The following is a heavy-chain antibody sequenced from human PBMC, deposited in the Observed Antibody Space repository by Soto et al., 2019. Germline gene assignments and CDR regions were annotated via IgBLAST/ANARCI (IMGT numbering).Heavy chain of an antibody. CDR3: EITYYYDSSGYYPDY. Sequence: SETLSLTCAVYGGTFSGYYWSWRRQPPGKGLEWIGEINHSGSTNYNPSLKSRVTISVDTPKNQFSLKLSSVTAADTAVYYCEITYYYDSSGYYPDYWGQGTLVTVSS. D-gene: IGHD3-22*01. V-gene: IGHV4-34*08. J-gene: IGHJ4*02. CDR1: GGTFSGYY. CDR2: INHSGST.